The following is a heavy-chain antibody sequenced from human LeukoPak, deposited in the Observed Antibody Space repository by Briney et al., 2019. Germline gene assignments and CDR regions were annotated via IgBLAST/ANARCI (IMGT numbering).Heavy chain of an antibody. CDR3: AISNRGYDQSSNYYGMDV. CDR1: GYTFTGYY. V-gene: IGHV1-2*04. CDR2: INPNSGGT. D-gene: IGHD5-12*01. Sequence: GASVKVSCKASGYTFTGYYMHWVRQAPGQGLEWMGWINPNSGGTNYAQKFQGWVTMTRDTSISTAYMELSRLRSDDTAVYYCAISNRGYDQSSNYYGMDVWGQGTTVTVSS. J-gene: IGHJ6*02.